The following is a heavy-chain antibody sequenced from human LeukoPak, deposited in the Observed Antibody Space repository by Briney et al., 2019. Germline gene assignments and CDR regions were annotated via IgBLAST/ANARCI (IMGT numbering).Heavy chain of an antibody. CDR3: ARDNWNYGSSMDV. D-gene: IGHD1-7*01. CDR2: IYYSGST. Sequence: SETLSLTCTVSGGSISSCYWSWIRQPPGKGLEWIGYIYYSGSTNYNPSLKSRVTISVDTSKNQFSLKLSSVTAADTAVYYCARDNWNYGSSMDVWGQGTTVTVSS. V-gene: IGHV4-59*01. J-gene: IGHJ6*02. CDR1: GGSISSCY.